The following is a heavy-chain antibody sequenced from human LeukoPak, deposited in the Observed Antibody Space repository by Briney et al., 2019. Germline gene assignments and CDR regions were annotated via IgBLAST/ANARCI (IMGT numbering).Heavy chain of an antibody. D-gene: IGHD2-2*01. CDR1: GGSISSDSYY. CDR2: IYYSGNT. CDR3: ASLGPPCGSTSCYRF. J-gene: IGHJ4*02. Sequence: SETLSLTCTVSGGSISSDSYYWGWIRQPPGKGLEWIGSIYYSGNTYYNPSLKSRVTISIDTSKSQFSLKLSSVTAADTAVYYCASLGPPCGSTSCYRFWGQGTLVTVSS. V-gene: IGHV4-39*07.